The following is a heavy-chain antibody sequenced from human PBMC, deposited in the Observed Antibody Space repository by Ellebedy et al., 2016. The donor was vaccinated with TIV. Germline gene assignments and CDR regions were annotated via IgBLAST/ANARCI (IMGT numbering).Heavy chain of an antibody. CDR1: GFSFNTYS. CDR2: ISSNSNTI. CDR3: ATFYSGSLFRYDY. D-gene: IGHD6-13*01. Sequence: PGGSLRLSCVASGFSFNTYSMYWVRQAPGKGLEWIAYISSNSNTIYYADSVKGRFTISRDNAKSSLYLQMDSLRDDDTALYYCATFYSGSLFRYDYWGQGTLVAVSS. V-gene: IGHV3-48*02. J-gene: IGHJ4*02.